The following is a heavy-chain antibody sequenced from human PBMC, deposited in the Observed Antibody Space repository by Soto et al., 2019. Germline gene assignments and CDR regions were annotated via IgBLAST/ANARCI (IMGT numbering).Heavy chain of an antibody. CDR3: ARDKRSINLVRGLLYWFDP. D-gene: IGHD3-10*01. V-gene: IGHV1-2*02. J-gene: IGHJ5*02. Sequence: ASVKVSCKASGYTFTGYYMHWVRQAPGQGLEWMGWINPNSGGTNYAQKFQGRVTMTRDTSISTAYMELSRLRSDDTAVYYCARDKRSINLVRGLLYWFDPWGQGTLVTVSS. CDR1: GYTFTGYY. CDR2: INPNSGGT.